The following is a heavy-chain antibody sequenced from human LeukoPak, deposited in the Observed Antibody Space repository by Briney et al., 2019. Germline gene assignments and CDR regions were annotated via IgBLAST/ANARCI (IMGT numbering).Heavy chain of an antibody. CDR3: ARAFSIGRRGFYYMDV. CDR2: MFASGST. V-gene: IGHV4-61*02. J-gene: IGHJ6*03. Sequence: PSETLSLTCTVSGDSISSGLYYWSWIRQPAGKGLEYIGRMFASGSTNYSPSLKSRVPISADMSGNQFSLTLTSVTAADTAVYYCARAFSIGRRGFYYMDVWGTGTTVTVSS. CDR1: GDSISSGLYY. D-gene: IGHD2-15*01.